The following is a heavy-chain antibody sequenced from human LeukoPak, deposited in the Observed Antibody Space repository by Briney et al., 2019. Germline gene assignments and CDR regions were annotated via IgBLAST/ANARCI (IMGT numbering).Heavy chain of an antibody. D-gene: IGHD4-17*01. CDR1: GFTFSSYG. J-gene: IGHJ4*02. CDR3: AKERGYGDYYFDY. Sequence: GGSLRLSCAASGFTFSSYGMHWVRQAPGKGLEWVAVISYDGSNKYYADSVKGRFTISRDNSKNTLYLQMNSLRAEDAAVYYCAKERGYGDYYFDYWGQGTLVTVSS. V-gene: IGHV3-30*18. CDR2: ISYDGSNK.